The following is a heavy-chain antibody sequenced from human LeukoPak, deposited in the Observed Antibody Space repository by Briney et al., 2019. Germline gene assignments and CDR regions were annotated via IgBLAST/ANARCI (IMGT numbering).Heavy chain of an antibody. CDR2: ISSSSSYI. D-gene: IGHD6-13*01. V-gene: IGHV3-21*01. Sequence: PGGSLRLSCAASGFTFSSYSMNWVRQAPGKGLELVSSISSSSSYIYYADSVKGRFTISRDNAKNSLYLQMNSLRAEDTAVYYCARDRAGTFDYWGQGTLVTVSS. J-gene: IGHJ4*02. CDR1: GFTFSSYS. CDR3: ARDRAGTFDY.